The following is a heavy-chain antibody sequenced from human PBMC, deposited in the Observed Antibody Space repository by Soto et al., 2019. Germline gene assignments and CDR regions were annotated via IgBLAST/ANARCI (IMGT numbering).Heavy chain of an antibody. CDR1: GFTFTNYE. Sequence: EVQLVESGGGLVQPGGSLRLSCEASGFTFTNYEMNWVRQAPGKGLEWVSCISSSGSTIYYADSVKGRFTISRDNARNSLSLQMNSLRVEDTAVYYCARGPYAFGGSSGYFDPWGQGTLVTVSS. CDR3: ARGPYAFGGSSGYFDP. D-gene: IGHD3-16*01. V-gene: IGHV3-48*03. J-gene: IGHJ5*02. CDR2: ISSSGSTI.